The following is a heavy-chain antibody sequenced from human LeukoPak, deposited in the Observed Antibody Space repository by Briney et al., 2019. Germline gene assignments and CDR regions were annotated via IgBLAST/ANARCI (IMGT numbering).Heavy chain of an antibody. D-gene: IGHD6-13*01. CDR1: GYTFTSYY. J-gene: IGHJ4*02. CDR3: ATHGGYSSSWHIDY. V-gene: IGHV1-46*01. CDR2: INPSGGST. Sequence: ASAKISCKASGYTFTSYYIHWVRQAPGQGLEWMGIINPSGGSTDYAQKFQDRVTVTRDTSTSTVYMELSSLRSEDTAIYYCATHGGYSSSWHIDYWGQGTLVTVSS.